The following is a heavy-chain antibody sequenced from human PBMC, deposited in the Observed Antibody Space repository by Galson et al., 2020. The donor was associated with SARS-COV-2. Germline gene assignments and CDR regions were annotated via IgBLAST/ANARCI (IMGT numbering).Heavy chain of an antibody. J-gene: IGHJ6*02. CDR2: IYYSGST. D-gene: IGHD6-19*01. Sequence: SETLSLTCTVSGGSISSSSYYWGWIRQPPWKGLEWIGSIYYSGSTYYNPSLKNRVTISVDTSKNQFSLKLSSVTAADTAVYYCSTLSGGWSHGYKSYYYGMDVWGQGTVVTVSS. CDR3: STLSGGWSHGYKSYYYGMDV. V-gene: IGHV4-39*01. CDR1: GGSISSSSYY.